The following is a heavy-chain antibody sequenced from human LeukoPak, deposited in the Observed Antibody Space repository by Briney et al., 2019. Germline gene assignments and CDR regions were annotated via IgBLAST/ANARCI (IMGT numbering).Heavy chain of an antibody. D-gene: IGHD6-13*01. V-gene: IGHV3-53*01. CDR1: GFTVSSNY. CDR3: ARDLAQQHDHYYYYGMDV. CDR2: GYSGGST. J-gene: IGHJ6*02. Sequence: GGSLRLSCAASGFTVSSNYMSWVRQAPGKGLEWVSVGYSGGSTYYADSVKGRFTISRDNSKNTLYLQMNSLRAEDTAVYYCARDLAQQHDHYYYYGMDVWGQGTTVTVSS.